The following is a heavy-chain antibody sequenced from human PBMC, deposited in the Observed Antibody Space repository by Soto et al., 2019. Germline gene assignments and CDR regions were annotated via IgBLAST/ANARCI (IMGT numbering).Heavy chain of an antibody. CDR2: INHSGST. D-gene: IGHD6-13*01. CDR1: GGSFSGYY. CDR3: APPGIAAAGTAGGY. V-gene: IGHV4-34*01. J-gene: IGHJ4*02. Sequence: SETLSLTCAVYGGSFSGYYWSWIRQPPGKGLEWIGEINHSGSTNYNPSLKSRVTISVDTSKNQFSLKLSSVTAADTAVYYCAPPGIAAAGTAGGYWGQGTLVTVSS.